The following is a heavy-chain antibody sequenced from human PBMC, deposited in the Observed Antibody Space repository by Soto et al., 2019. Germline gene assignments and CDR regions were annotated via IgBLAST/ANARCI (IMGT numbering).Heavy chain of an antibody. Sequence: GGSLRLSCAASGFTFSNAWMNWVRQAPGKGLEWVGRIKSKTDGGTTDYAAPVKGRFTISRDDSKNTLYLQMNSLKTEDTAVYYCTTEATVTLPSYYYYYGMDVWGQGTTVTVSS. CDR2: IKSKTDGGTT. J-gene: IGHJ6*02. V-gene: IGHV3-15*07. CDR1: GFTFSNAW. CDR3: TTEATVTLPSYYYYYGMDV. D-gene: IGHD4-17*01.